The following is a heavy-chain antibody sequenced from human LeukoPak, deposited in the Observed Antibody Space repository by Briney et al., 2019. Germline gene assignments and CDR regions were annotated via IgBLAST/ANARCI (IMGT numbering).Heavy chain of an antibody. CDR1: GYTFSNYG. CDR2: ISTYNGNT. V-gene: IGHV1-18*01. CDR3: ARDAATISDTFDI. Sequence: ASVKVSCKASGYTFSNYGISWVRQAPGQGLEWMGWISTYNGNTNYAQKFQGRVTLTTDTSTSTAYMELRSLRSDDTAVYFCARDAATISDTFDIWGQGTMVTVSS. D-gene: IGHD1-26*01. J-gene: IGHJ3*02.